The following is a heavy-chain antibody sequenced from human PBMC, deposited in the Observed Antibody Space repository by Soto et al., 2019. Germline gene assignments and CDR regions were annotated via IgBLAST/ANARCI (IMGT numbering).Heavy chain of an antibody. Sequence: QVQLVESGGGVVQPGRSLRLSCAASGFTFSSYGMHWVRQAPGKGLEWVAVISYDGSNKYYADSVKGRFTISRDNSKNTLYLQMNSLRAEDTAVYYCAKGRYYYGSGTSTAPFDYWGQGTLVTVSS. V-gene: IGHV3-30*18. CDR1: GFTFSSYG. D-gene: IGHD3-10*01. J-gene: IGHJ4*02. CDR3: AKGRYYYGSGTSTAPFDY. CDR2: ISYDGSNK.